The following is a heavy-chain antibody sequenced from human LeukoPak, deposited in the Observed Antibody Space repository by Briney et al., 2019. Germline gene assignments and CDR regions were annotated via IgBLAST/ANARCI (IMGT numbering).Heavy chain of an antibody. Sequence: PGGSLRLSCAASGFTFSSYWMSWVRQAPGKGLEWVANIKQDGSENYYVDSVKGRFTISRDNAKSSLYLQMNSLRAEDTAVYYCASGGWRQLPARYWGQGTLVTVSS. CDR2: IKQDGSEN. V-gene: IGHV3-7*01. J-gene: IGHJ4*02. CDR3: ASGGWRQLPARY. CDR1: GFTFSSYW. D-gene: IGHD2-21*02.